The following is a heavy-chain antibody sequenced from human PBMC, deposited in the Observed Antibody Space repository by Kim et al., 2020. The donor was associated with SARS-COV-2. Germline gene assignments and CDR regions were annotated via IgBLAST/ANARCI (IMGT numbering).Heavy chain of an antibody. CDR1: GGSFSGYY. CDR3: ARVRVSPMVRGVNRYFDY. V-gene: IGHV4-34*01. CDR2: INHSGST. Sequence: SETLSLTCAVYGGSFSGYYWSWIRQPPGKGLEWIGEINHSGSTNYNPSLKSRVTISVDTSKNQFSLKLSSVTAADTAVYYCARVRVSPMVRGVNRYFDYWGQGTLVTVSS. J-gene: IGHJ4*02. D-gene: IGHD3-10*01.